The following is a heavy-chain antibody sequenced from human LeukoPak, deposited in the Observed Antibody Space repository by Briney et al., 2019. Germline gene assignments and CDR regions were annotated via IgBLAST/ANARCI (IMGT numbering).Heavy chain of an antibody. Sequence: ASVKVSCKASGGTFSSYAISWVRQAPGQGLEWMGGIIPIFGTANYAQKFQGRVTITTDESTSTAYMELSSLRSGDTAVYYCASGRVRFLEWLMGFDYWGQGTLVTVSS. CDR2: IIPIFGTA. J-gene: IGHJ4*02. D-gene: IGHD3-3*01. CDR3: ASGRVRFLEWLMGFDY. CDR1: GGTFSSYA. V-gene: IGHV1-69*05.